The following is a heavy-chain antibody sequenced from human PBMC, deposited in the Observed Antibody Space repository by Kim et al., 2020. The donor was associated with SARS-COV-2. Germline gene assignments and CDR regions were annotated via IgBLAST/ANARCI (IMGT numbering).Heavy chain of an antibody. V-gene: IGHV5-51*01. CDR2: IHPGDSDT. CDR1: EDIFTTYW. CDR3: AKLDRGNGDYYARYV. D-gene: IGHD1-1*01. Sequence: GESLKISCKGSEDIFTTYWIGWVRQMPGKGLEWMGIIHPGDSDTKYSPSFQGQVTISADKSINTAYLQWSSLKASDTAMYYCAKLDRGNGDYYARYVWGQGTTVTVSS. J-gene: IGHJ6*02.